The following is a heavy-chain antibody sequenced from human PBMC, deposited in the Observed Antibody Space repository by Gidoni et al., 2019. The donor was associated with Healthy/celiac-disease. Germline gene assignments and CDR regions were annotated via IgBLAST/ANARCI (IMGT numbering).Heavy chain of an antibody. CDR3: ARGRVVVAAKGVYNWFDP. J-gene: IGHJ5*02. D-gene: IGHD2-15*01. Sequence: QVQLVESGGGVVQPGRSLRPSCAASGFTFSSYAMHWVRQAPGKGLEWVAVISYDGSNKYYADSVKGRFTISRDNSKNTLYLQMNSLRAEDTAVYYCARGRVVVAAKGVYNWFDPWGQGTLVTVSS. CDR1: GFTFSSYA. V-gene: IGHV3-30*04. CDR2: ISYDGSNK.